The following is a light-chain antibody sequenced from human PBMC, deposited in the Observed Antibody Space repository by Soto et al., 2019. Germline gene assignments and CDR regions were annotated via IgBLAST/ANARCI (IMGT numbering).Light chain of an antibody. CDR3: QQYDILHRT. J-gene: IGKJ5*01. Sequence: DIQMTQSPSSLSASVGDRVTITCQASQDINKYLNWYQQKPGKAPKLRIYDASNLETVVPSRLSGVLSGTHFTFPISSLQAEDLATYYCQQYDILHRTFGQGTRLEIK. CDR1: QDINKY. CDR2: DAS. V-gene: IGKV1-33*01.